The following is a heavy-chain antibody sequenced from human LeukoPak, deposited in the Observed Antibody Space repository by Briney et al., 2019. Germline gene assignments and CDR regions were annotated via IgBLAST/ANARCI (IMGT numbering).Heavy chain of an antibody. Sequence: GVSVKVSCKASGGTFSSYAISWVRQAPGQGLEWMGRIIPILGIANYAQKFQGRVTITADKSTSTAYMELSSLRSEDTAVYYCARGFVFNWFDPWGQGTLVTVSS. CDR2: IIPILGIA. V-gene: IGHV1-69*04. J-gene: IGHJ5*02. CDR1: GGTFSSYA. CDR3: ARGFVFNWFDP. D-gene: IGHD2-21*01.